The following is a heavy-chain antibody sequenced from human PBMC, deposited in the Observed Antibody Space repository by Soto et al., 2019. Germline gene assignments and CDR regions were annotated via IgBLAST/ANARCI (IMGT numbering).Heavy chain of an antibody. CDR3: AFLDTSLDFDF. CDR2: IDPSNSYT. V-gene: IGHV5-10-1*01. Sequence: GESLKISCKGSGYRFTSYWISWVRQMPGKGLEWMGRIDPSNSYTYYSPSFHGHVTISADNSISTAYLQWSNLRASDTAIYYCAFLDTSLDFDFWGQGTLVTVSS. J-gene: IGHJ4*02. CDR1: GYRFTSYW. D-gene: IGHD3-3*02.